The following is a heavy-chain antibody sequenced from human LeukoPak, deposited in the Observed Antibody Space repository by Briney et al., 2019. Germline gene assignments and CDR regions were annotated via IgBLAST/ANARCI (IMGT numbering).Heavy chain of an antibody. J-gene: IGHJ4*02. Sequence: SVKVSCKASGGTFSSYAISWVRQAPGQGLEWMGGIIPIFGTANYAQKFQGRVTITADESTSTAYMELSRLRSDDTAVYYCARDYCSSTSCLFDYWGQGTLVTVSS. V-gene: IGHV1-69*13. D-gene: IGHD2-2*01. CDR3: ARDYCSSTSCLFDY. CDR1: GGTFSSYA. CDR2: IIPIFGTA.